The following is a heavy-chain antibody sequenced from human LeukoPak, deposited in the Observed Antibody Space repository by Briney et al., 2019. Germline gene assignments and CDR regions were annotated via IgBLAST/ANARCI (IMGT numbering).Heavy chain of an antibody. CDR2: IYTTGNT. D-gene: IGHD2/OR15-2a*01. J-gene: IGHJ4*02. CDR3: VIFPGY. CDR1: GGSFTSGTYH. Sequence: SETLSLTCTVSGGSFTSGTYHWSWIRQPARKGLEWTGRIYTTGNTNYNPSFKSRVTISENTSKSQFSLKLSSVTAADTAVYYCVIFPGYWGQGTLVTVSS. V-gene: IGHV4-61*02.